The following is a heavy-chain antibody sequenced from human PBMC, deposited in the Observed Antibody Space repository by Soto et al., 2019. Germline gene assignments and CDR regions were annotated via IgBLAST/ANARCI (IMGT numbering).Heavy chain of an antibody. CDR1: GFTFSDYY. Sequence: QVQLVESGGGWVRPGGSLRLSCAASGFTFSDYYMNWVRQAPGKGLESVSYITSSGTTIYYADSVKGRFTVSRDNAKNSLYLQMNSLRAEDTAVYYCARVITIYYYYMDVWGKGTTVTVSS. J-gene: IGHJ6*03. CDR3: ARVITIYYYYMDV. CDR2: ITSSGTTI. D-gene: IGHD3-10*01. V-gene: IGHV3-11*01.